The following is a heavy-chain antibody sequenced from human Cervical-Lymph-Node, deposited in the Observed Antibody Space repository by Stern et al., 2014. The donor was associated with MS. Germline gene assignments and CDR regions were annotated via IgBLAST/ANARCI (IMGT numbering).Heavy chain of an antibody. D-gene: IGHD5-18*01. CDR1: GYTLTNYP. CDR3: ARDFVDTAMITRSDYLDC. CDR2: IKNNTGNS. V-gene: IGHV7-4-1*02. Sequence: VQLVQSGSELKKPGASVKVSCKASGYTLTNYPINWVRQAPGQGLEWMGWIKNNTGNSTYDPDFTGRFVCSLDTSVSTAYLQISNLKAEDTAVYYCARDFVDTAMITRSDYLDCWGQGTLVTVSS. J-gene: IGHJ4*02.